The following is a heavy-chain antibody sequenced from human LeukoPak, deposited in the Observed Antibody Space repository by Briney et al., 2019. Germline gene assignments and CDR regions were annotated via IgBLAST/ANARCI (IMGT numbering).Heavy chain of an antibody. J-gene: IGHJ5*02. CDR2: IYFSGIT. Sequence: SETLSLTCTVSGASINSHYWSWIRQPAGEGLEWIGRIYFSGITNYNPSLKSRVTMSVDTSKNQFSLKLSSVTAADTAVYYYARDQFSTVMGNWFDPWGQGTLVTVSS. D-gene: IGHD4-11*01. CDR3: ARDQFSTVMGNWFDP. V-gene: IGHV4-4*07. CDR1: GASINSHY.